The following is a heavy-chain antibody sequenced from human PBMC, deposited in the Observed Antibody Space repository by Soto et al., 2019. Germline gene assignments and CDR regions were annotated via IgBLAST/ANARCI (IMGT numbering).Heavy chain of an antibody. D-gene: IGHD3-10*01. Sequence: QVQLQESGPGLVKPSQTLSLTCTVSGGSISSGGYYWSWIRQHPGKGLEWIGYIYYSGSTYYNPSLKSRVTISLDTSKNHFSLKLSSVTAADTAVYYCARDRSLGMVRDWGQGTLVTVSS. V-gene: IGHV4-31*03. CDR2: IYYSGST. CDR1: GGSISSGGYY. CDR3: ARDRSLGMVRD. J-gene: IGHJ4*02.